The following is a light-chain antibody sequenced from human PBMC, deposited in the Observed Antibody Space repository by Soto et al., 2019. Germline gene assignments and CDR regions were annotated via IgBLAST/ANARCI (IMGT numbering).Light chain of an antibody. J-gene: IGLJ2*01. CDR2: EVT. CDR3: CSYVGSKYVV. V-gene: IGLV2-23*02. CDR1: SSDVGGYNL. Sequence: QSALTQPASVSGSPGQSITISCTGTSSDVGGYNLVSWYQQHPGKAPKLIIYEVTQRPSGVSDRFFGSKSGNTASLTISRLQAEDEADYSCCSYVGSKYVVFGGGTKLTVL.